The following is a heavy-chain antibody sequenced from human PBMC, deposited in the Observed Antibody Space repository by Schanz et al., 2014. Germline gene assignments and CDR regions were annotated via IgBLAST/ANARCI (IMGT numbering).Heavy chain of an antibody. D-gene: IGHD2-15*01. CDR1: GFTFSRNA. V-gene: IGHV3-48*03. Sequence: EVQLVESGGGLVQPGGSLRLSCAASGFTFSRNAMNWVRQAPGKGLEWVSYISSSGGTAYYAESVSGRYTISRDNAKSSLYLQVNSLRAEDTAVYYCARACCRQDESYFYNGMDVWGQGTTVTVSS. CDR3: ARACCRQDESYFYNGMDV. J-gene: IGHJ6*02. CDR2: ISSSGGTA.